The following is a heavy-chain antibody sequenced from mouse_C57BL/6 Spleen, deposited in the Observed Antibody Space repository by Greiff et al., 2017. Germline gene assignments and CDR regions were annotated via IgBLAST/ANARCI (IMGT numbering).Heavy chain of an antibody. CDR3: ARALTTVNWYIEV. Sequence: EVLLQQSGAELVQPGASVKLSCTASGFNIKDYYMHWVKQRTEQGLEWIGRIDPEDGDPTYAPKFPGKATITANTSSNTAYLHLSSLTSEDTDVYYCARALTTVNWYIEVWGTGTTVTVSS. D-gene: IGHD1-1*01. CDR1: GFNIKDYY. CDR2: IDPEDGDP. V-gene: IGHV14-2*01. J-gene: IGHJ1*03.